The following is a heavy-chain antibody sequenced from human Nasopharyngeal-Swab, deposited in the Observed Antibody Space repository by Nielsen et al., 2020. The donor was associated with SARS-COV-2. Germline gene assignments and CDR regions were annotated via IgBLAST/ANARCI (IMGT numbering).Heavy chain of an antibody. D-gene: IGHD2-21*01. V-gene: IGHV4-39*01. CDR2: IFYSGST. Sequence: SETLSLTCTVSGGSISSYKYYWGWIRQPPGKGLEWIGSIFYSGSTYYNPSLKGRVTVSVDTSKNQFSLNLSSVTAADTALYYCARHGVPGVVVVAATDYWGHGTLVTVSS. J-gene: IGHJ4*01. CDR3: ARHGVPGVVVVAATDY. CDR1: GGSISSYKYY.